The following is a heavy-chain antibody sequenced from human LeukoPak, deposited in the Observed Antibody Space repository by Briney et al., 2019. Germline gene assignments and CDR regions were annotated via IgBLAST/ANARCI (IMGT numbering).Heavy chain of an antibody. J-gene: IGHJ6*03. V-gene: IGHV4-4*07. CDR2: IYTSGST. CDR1: GGSISSYY. Sequence: PSETLSLTCTVSGGSISSYYWSWIRQPAGKGLEWIGRIYTSGSTNYNPSLKSRVTISVDTSKNQFSLKLSSVTAADTAVYYCARSPSRDYYYYYYMDVWGKGTTVTVSS. CDR3: ARSPSRDYYYYYYMDV.